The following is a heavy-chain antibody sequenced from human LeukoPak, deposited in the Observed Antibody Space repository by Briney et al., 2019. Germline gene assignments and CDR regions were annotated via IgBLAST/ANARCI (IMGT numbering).Heavy chain of an antibody. CDR3: ARVGDFGVIDY. CDR2: INHSGST. D-gene: IGHD3-3*01. J-gene: IGHJ4*02. Sequence: SETLSLTCAVYGGSFSGYYWSWIRQPPGKGLEWIGEINHSGSTNYNPSLKSRVTISVDRSKNQFSLKLSSVTAADTAVYYCARVGDFGVIDYWGQGTLVTVSS. CDR1: GGSFSGYY. V-gene: IGHV4-34*01.